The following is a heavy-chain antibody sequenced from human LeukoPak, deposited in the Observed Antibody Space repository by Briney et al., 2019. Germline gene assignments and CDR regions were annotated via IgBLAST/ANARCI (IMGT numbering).Heavy chain of an antibody. CDR2: INHSGST. Sequence: PSETLSLTCAVYGGSFSGYYWSWIRQPPGKGLEWIGEINHSGSTNYNPSLKSRVTISVDTSKNQFSLKLSSVTAADTAVYYCAGGHATLFDYWGQGTLVTVSS. D-gene: IGHD2-15*01. J-gene: IGHJ4*02. V-gene: IGHV4-34*01. CDR3: AGGHATLFDY. CDR1: GGSFSGYY.